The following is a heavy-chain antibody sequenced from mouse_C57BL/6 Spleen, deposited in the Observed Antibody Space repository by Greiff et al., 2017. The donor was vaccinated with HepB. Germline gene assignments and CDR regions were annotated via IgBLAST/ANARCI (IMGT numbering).Heavy chain of an antibody. D-gene: IGHD2-4*01. Sequence: QVQLKESGPELVKPGASVKISCKASGYAFSSSWMNWVKQRPGKGLEWIGRIYPGDGDTNYNGKFKGKATLTADKSSSTAYMQLSSLTSEDSAVYFCARSVYYDLDYWGQGTTLTVSS. CDR1: GYAFSSSW. CDR3: ARSVYYDLDY. J-gene: IGHJ2*01. CDR2: IYPGDGDT. V-gene: IGHV1-82*01.